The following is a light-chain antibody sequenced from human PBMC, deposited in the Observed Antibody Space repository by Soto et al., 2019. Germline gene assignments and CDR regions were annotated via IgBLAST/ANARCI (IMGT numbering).Light chain of an antibody. Sequence: QSVLTQPASVSGSPGQSFTIHCNGTSSDIGAYNYVSWYQQLPGKAPKAMIYDVSNRPSGVSDRFSGSKSGHTACLTMSGIRAKDKADYYCTSYTRSTAYVVGTSTKVPLL. CDR3: TSYTRSTAYV. J-gene: IGLJ1*01. V-gene: IGLV2-14*03. CDR2: DVS. CDR1: SSDIGAYNY.